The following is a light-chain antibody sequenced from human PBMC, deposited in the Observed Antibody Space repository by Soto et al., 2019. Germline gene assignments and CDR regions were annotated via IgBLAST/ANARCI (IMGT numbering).Light chain of an antibody. CDR2: GVS. V-gene: IGLV2-14*03. CDR1: SSDVGAYKY. CDR3: SSYTNTSTLV. J-gene: IGLJ1*01. Sequence: QSVLTQPASVSGSPGQSITISCTGTSSDVGAYKYVSWYQQHPGKVPKLIIYGVSNRPSGVSNRFSGSKSGNTAFLTISGLLAEDEADYSCSSYTNTSTLVFGTGTKVTVL.